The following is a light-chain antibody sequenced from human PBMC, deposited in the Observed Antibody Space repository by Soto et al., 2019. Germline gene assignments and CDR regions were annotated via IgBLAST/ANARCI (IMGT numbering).Light chain of an antibody. V-gene: IGKV3-20*01. J-gene: IGKJ4*01. CDR3: QQYKNCT. CDR1: QSVSSSY. Sequence: ESLLTQTPSTLPLSPGERATLSCRASQSVSSSYLAWYQQKPGQAPRLLIYGASSRATGIPDRFSGSGSGTDFTLTISSLQSEDFAVYYCQQYKNCTFGGGTKVDI. CDR2: GAS.